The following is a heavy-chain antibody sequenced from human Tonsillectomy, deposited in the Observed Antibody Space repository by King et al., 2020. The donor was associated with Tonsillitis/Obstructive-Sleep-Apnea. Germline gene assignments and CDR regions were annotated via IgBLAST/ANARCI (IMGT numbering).Heavy chain of an antibody. CDR3: ARALSADSGYDCFDY. J-gene: IGHJ4*02. CDR2: ISYDGSNK. D-gene: IGHD5-12*01. CDR1: GFTFSSYA. V-gene: IGHV3-30*01. Sequence: VQLVESGGGVVQPGRSPRLSCAASGFTFSSYAMHWVRQAPGKGLEWVAVISYDGSNKYYADSVKGRFTISRDNSKNTLFLQMNSLRAEDTAVYYCARALSADSGYDCFDYWGQGTLVTVSS.